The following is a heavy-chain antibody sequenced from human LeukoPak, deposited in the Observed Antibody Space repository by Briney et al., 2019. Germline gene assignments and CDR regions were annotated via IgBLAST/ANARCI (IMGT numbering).Heavy chain of an antibody. CDR2: IYHSGST. CDR3: AALSGSYEVDY. V-gene: IGHV4-38-2*02. J-gene: IGHJ4*02. D-gene: IGHD1-26*01. CDR1: GYSISSGYY. Sequence: SETLSLTCTVSGYSISSGYYWGWIRQPPGKGLEWIGSIYHSGSTYYNPSLKSRVTISVDTSKNQFSLKLSSVTAADSAVYYCAALSGSYEVDYWGQGTLVTVSS.